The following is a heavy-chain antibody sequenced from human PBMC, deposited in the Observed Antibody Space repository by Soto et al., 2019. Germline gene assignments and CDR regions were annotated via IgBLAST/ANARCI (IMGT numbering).Heavy chain of an antibody. D-gene: IGHD4-4*01. Sequence: EVQLQESGGGLVQPGGSLRLSCVVSGFTVSRNYMSWVRQAPGKGLEWVSVIYSGGSTYYADSVKGRFTISRHNSKRQLYLQMNSLRAEDTAVYYCARGGNPNYYWGQGTLVTVSS. CDR2: IYSGGST. J-gene: IGHJ4*02. V-gene: IGHV3-53*04. CDR1: GFTVSRNY. CDR3: ARGGNPNYY.